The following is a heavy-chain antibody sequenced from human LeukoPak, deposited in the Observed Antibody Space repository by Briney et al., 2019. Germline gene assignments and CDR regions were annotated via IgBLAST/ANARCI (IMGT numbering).Heavy chain of an antibody. CDR1: GFTFTIYG. CDR2: IQYDGNTK. J-gene: IGHJ6*03. Sequence: QTGGSLRLSCVASGFTFTIYGMHWVRQAPGKGLEWVAFIQYDGNTKYYVDSVKGRFTISRDTSKNTLFLQMSSLRAEDTAVYYCAKRGGTYSYYYYMDVWGKGTTVTVSS. V-gene: IGHV3-30*02. D-gene: IGHD1-26*01. CDR3: AKRGGTYSYYYYMDV.